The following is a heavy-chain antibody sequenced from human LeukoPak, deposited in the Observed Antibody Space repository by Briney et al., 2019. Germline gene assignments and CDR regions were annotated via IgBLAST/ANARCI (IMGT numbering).Heavy chain of an antibody. V-gene: IGHV4-59*12. J-gene: IGHJ6*03. D-gene: IGHD4-23*01. Sequence: ASETLSLTCIVSGGSITNYYWSWIRQPPGKGLEWIGYIYYTGSTNYDPSLNSRVTISIDTSKTQFSLKLNSVTAADTAVYYCATRPTPPYYYYYMDVWGKGTTVTVSS. CDR3: ATRPTPPYYYYYMDV. CDR1: GGSITNYY. CDR2: IYYTGST.